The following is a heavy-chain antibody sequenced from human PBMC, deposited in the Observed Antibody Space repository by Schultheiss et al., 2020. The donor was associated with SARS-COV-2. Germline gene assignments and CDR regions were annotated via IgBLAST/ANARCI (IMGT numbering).Heavy chain of an antibody. Sequence: ASVKVSCKASGYTFTSYGISWVRQAPGQGLEWMGWISAYNGNINYAQKLQGRVTMTTDTSTSTAYMELRSLRSDDTAVYYCARAYRMVDAFDIWGQGTMVTVSS. D-gene: IGHD4/OR15-4a*01. CDR2: ISAYNGNI. V-gene: IGHV1-18*01. CDR1: GYTFTSYG. CDR3: ARAYRMVDAFDI. J-gene: IGHJ3*02.